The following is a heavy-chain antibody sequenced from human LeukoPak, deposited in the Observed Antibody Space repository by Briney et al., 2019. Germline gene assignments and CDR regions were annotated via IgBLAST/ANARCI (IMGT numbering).Heavy chain of an antibody. CDR1: GYTFTSYD. D-gene: IGHD5/OR15-5a*01. CDR3: ARQVVSGSMGCDF. J-gene: IGHJ4*02. CDR2: MNPNSGNT. Sequence: ASVKVSCKASGYTFTSYDINWVRQAAGQGLEWMGWMNPNSGNTGYAQKFQGRVTMTRNTSISTAYMELSRLRSDDTAVYYCARQVVSGSMGCDFWGQGTLVTVSS. V-gene: IGHV1-8*01.